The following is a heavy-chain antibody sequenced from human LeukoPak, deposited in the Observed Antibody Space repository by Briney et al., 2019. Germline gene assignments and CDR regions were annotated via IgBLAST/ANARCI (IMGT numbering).Heavy chain of an antibody. CDR1: GFTFSRYG. V-gene: IGHV3-30*18. Sequence: GGSLRLSCAASGFTFSRYGMHWVRQAPGKGLEWVAVISSDGTNKFYAGSVKGRFTISTDNSKNTLYLQMSSLRPEDTAVYYCAKDSLATSGSSLGNWFDPWGQGTLVAVSS. J-gene: IGHJ5*02. CDR3: AKDSLATSGSSLGNWFDP. D-gene: IGHD3-10*01. CDR2: ISSDGTNK.